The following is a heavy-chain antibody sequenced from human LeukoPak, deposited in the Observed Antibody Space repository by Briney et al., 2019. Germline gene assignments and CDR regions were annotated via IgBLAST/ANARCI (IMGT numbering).Heavy chain of an antibody. Sequence: ASVKVSCKASGYTFTGYYMHWVRQAPGQGLEWMGRINPDNGATNYAQKFQGRVSMTRDTSISTAYMELSRLRSDDTAVYYCAREGHYDSSGYPLFDYWGQGTLVTVSS. CDR2: INPDNGAT. J-gene: IGHJ4*02. CDR3: AREGHYDSSGYPLFDY. V-gene: IGHV1-2*06. D-gene: IGHD3-22*01. CDR1: GYTFTGYY.